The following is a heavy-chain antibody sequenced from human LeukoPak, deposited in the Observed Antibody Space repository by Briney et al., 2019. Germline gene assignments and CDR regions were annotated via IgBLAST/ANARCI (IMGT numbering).Heavy chain of an antibody. CDR1: GFTLCSYW. D-gene: IGHD4/OR15-4a*01. J-gene: IGHJ4*02. CDR2: INSDGSST. CDR3: ASYRLTTLDY. V-gene: IGHV3-74*01. Sequence: GGSLRLSCAASGFTLCSYWKYWVRQAPGKGLVWVSRINSDGSSTSYADSVKGRFTISRDNAKNTLYLQMNSLRAEDTSVYYCASYRLTTLDYGGQGSLVTVSS.